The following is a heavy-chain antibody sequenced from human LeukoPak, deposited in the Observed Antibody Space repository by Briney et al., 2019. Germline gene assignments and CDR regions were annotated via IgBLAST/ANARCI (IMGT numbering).Heavy chain of an antibody. CDR3: ARVAIYDMLDY. V-gene: IGHV1-8*01. CDR2: MNPNSGNT. D-gene: IGHD3-9*01. CDR1: GYTFSSYE. Sequence: ASVKVSCKASGYTFSSYETNWVRQATGQGLEWMGWMNPNSGNTGYAQKFQGRVTMTRNTSISTAYMELSSLRSEDTAVYFCARVAIYDMLDYWGQGTLVTVSS. J-gene: IGHJ4*02.